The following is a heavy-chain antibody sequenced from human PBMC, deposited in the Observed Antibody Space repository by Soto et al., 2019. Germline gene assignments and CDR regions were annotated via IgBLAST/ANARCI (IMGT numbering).Heavy chain of an antibody. J-gene: IGHJ4*02. CDR2: IHYSGTT. V-gene: IGHV4-30-4*01. CDR3: ARASLLHQLGK. CDR1: GGSVGSGDYY. D-gene: IGHD6-13*01. Sequence: QVQLQESGPGLVKPSQTVSLTCTVSGGSVGSGDYYWSWIRQPPGSGPEWIGHIHYSGTTYYTPPFEGRVTISLDAPNNQFSLELRSVTAADTAVYYCARASLLHQLGKWGQGIQVTVSS.